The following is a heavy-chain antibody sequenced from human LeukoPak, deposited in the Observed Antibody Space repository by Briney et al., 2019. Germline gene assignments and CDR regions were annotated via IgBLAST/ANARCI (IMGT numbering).Heavy chain of an antibody. V-gene: IGHV1-46*01. CDR1: GYTFSTYY. CDR2: IIPSDGFT. J-gene: IGHJ3*02. D-gene: IGHD4-11*01. Sequence: ASVKVSCKASGYTFSTYYVHWVRQAPGQGLEWMGMIIPSDGFTSYAQKFQGRVTMTRDMSTSTVYMELSSLRSEDTAVYYCATPLTTLDAFDIWGQGTMVTVSS. CDR3: ATPLTTLDAFDI.